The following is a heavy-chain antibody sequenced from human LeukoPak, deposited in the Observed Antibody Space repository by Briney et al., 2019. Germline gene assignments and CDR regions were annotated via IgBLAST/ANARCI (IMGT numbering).Heavy chain of an antibody. Sequence: GGSLRLSCAASGFTFSSYSMNWVRQAPGKGLEWVSSISSSSSYIYYADSVKGRFTISRDNAKNSLYLQMNSLRAEDTAVYYCARQFYGGNSVADYWGQGTLVTVSS. D-gene: IGHD4-23*01. CDR1: GFTFSSYS. CDR3: ARQFYGGNSVADY. CDR2: ISSSSSYI. J-gene: IGHJ4*02. V-gene: IGHV3-21*01.